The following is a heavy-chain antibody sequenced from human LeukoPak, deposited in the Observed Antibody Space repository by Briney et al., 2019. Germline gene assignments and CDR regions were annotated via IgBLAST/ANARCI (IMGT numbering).Heavy chain of an antibody. J-gene: IGHJ4*02. CDR2: IYYSGST. CDR1: GGSISSYY. V-gene: IGHV4-59*01. CDR3: ARDRHSSSSWYGGFDY. Sequence: SQTLSLTCTVSGGSISSYYWSWIRQPPGKGLEWIGYIYYSGSTNYNPSLKSRVTISVDTSKNQFSLKLSSVTAADTAVYYCARDRHSSSSWYGGFDYWGQGTLVTVSS. D-gene: IGHD6-13*01.